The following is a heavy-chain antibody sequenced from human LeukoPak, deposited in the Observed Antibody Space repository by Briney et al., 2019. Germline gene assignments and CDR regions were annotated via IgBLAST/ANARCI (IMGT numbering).Heavy chain of an antibody. CDR1: GYTFTGYY. CDR2: INHNSGGT. CDR3: ARAPAPTSLCYYYGMDV. Sequence: ASVKVSRKASGYTFTGYYMHWVRQAPGQGLEWMGWINHNSGGTNYAQKFQGRVTMTRDTSISTAYMELSRLRSDDTAVYYCARAPAPTSLCYYYGMDVWGQGTTVTVSS. D-gene: IGHD1-14*01. V-gene: IGHV1-2*02. J-gene: IGHJ6*02.